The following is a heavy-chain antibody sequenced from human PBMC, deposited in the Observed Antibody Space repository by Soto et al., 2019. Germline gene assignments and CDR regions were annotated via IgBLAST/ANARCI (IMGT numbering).Heavy chain of an antibody. D-gene: IGHD3-16*01. CDR2: IRHDGSEK. V-gene: IGHV3-7*01. J-gene: IGHJ3*01. Sequence: EVQLVASGGGLVQPGGSLRLSCTASRFTFSVYWMSWVRQAPGKGLEWVANIRHDGSEKFYVDSVKGRFTVSRDNAKNSLYLQMNSLRAEDTAVYYCARDTLSAFDVWGQGTMVTVSS. CDR3: ARDTLSAFDV. CDR1: RFTFSVYW.